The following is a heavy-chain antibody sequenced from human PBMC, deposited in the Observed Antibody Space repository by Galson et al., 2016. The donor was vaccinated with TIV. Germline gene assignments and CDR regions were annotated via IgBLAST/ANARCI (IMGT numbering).Heavy chain of an antibody. J-gene: IGHJ4*02. D-gene: IGHD5-12*01. Sequence: SVKVSCKASGGTFSSYALSWVRQAPGQGLEWMGRIIPILGMTNYAQRSQGRVTLTADRSATTAYMELNSLRSEDTAVYYCARSPHSAYGTFSDYWGQGTLVTVSS. CDR2: IIPILGMT. V-gene: IGHV1-69*04. CDR1: GGTFSSYA. CDR3: ARSPHSAYGTFSDY.